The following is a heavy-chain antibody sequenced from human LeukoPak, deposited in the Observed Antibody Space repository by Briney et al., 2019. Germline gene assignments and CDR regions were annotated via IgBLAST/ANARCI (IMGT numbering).Heavy chain of an antibody. CDR1: AFTFSNYA. CDR3: AKMGRMRRSDAFDI. Sequence: GGSLRLSCAASAFTFSNYAMSWVRQAPGKGLEWVSLMSGSSTYYVDSVRGRFTISRDNSKNTLYLQMNSLRAEDTAVYYCAKMGRMRRSDAFDIWGQGTMVTVSS. V-gene: IGHV3-23*01. CDR2: MSGSST. J-gene: IGHJ3*02.